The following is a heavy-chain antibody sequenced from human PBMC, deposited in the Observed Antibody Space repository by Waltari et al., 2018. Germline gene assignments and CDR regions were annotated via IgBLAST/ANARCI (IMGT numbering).Heavy chain of an antibody. CDR2: TYYRSKWYN. CDR1: GDRLPRNHSA. Sequence: QVQLQQSGPGLVTPSQTLPPTCGIPGDRLPRNHSAWTGIRQSPSRGLEWLGRTYYRSKWYNDYAVSVKSRITINPDTSKNQFSLQLNSVTPEDTAVYYCARGWYGWDYWGQGTVVTVSS. V-gene: IGHV6-1*01. CDR3: ARGWYGWDY. D-gene: IGHD2-15*01. J-gene: IGHJ4*02.